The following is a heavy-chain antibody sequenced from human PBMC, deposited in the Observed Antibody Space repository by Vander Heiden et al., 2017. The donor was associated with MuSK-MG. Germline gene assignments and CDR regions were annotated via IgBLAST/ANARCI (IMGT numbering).Heavy chain of an antibody. V-gene: IGHV3-48*01. CDR1: GSTFSSYD. Sequence: EVQLVESGGGLVQPGGSLRLSCSALGSTFSSYDINWVRQGPGEGLEWVSDISGTSNTIYYADSVKGRFTISREKAKDSLYLQMNSLRAEDTAVYYCARDDRYGGNFYYYYYYMDVWGKGTTVTVSS. J-gene: IGHJ6*03. CDR2: ISGTSNTI. CDR3: ARDDRYGGNFYYYYYYMDV. D-gene: IGHD2-21*02.